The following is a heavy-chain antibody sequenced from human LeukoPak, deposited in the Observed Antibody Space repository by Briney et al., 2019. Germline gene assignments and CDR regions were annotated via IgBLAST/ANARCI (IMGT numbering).Heavy chain of an antibody. Sequence: ASVTVSCKASGYTFTSYGISWVRQAPGQGLEWMGGIIPIFGTANYAQKFQGRVTITADESTSTAYMELSSLRSEDTAVYYCARDGARCSGGSCYSGTVWFDPWGQGTLVTVSS. V-gene: IGHV1-69*13. D-gene: IGHD2-15*01. CDR2: IIPIFGTA. CDR3: ARDGARCSGGSCYSGTVWFDP. CDR1: GYTFTSYG. J-gene: IGHJ5*02.